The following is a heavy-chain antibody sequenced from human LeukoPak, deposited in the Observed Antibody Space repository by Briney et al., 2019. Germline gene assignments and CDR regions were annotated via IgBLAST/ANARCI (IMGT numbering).Heavy chain of an antibody. J-gene: IGHJ4*02. Sequence: GGSLRLSCAASGFTFDNYGMHWVRQGPGKGLEWVSGINWSSGNIGYADSVKGRFTISRDNAKNSLYLQMNSLRAEDTAVYYCAKGGSYRSQPYFDYWGQGTPVTVSS. D-gene: IGHD3-16*02. CDR1: GFTFDNYG. CDR2: INWSSGNI. CDR3: AKGGSYRSQPYFDY. V-gene: IGHV3-9*01.